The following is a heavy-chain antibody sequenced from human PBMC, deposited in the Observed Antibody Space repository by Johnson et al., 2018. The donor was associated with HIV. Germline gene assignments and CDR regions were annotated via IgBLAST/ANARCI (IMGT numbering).Heavy chain of an antibody. Sequence: VQLVESGGGVVRPGRSLRLSCAASGFTFDDYGMTWVRQPPGKGLEWVSAISGSGGSTYYADSVKGRFTISRDNSKNTLYLQMKSLRAEDTAVYYCAKESKWESRTPHAFDIWGQGTMVTVSS. CDR2: ISGSGGST. CDR3: AKESKWESRTPHAFDI. D-gene: IGHD1-26*01. CDR1: GFTFDDYG. J-gene: IGHJ3*02. V-gene: IGHV3-23*04.